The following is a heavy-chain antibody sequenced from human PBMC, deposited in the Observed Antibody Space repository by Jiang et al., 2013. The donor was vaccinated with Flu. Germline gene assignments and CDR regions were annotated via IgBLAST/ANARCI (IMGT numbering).Heavy chain of an antibody. V-gene: IGHV3-30*01. CDR3: ARETGPSGWFDP. D-gene: IGHD1-1*01. J-gene: IGHJ5*02. CDR2: ISYDGSNK. CDR1: GFTFSSYA. Sequence: VESGGGVVQPGRSLRLSCAASGFTFSSYAMHWVRQAPGKGLEWVAVISYDGSNKYYADSVKGRFTISRDNSKNTLYLQMNSLRAEDTAVYYCARETGPSGWFDPWGQGTLVTVSS.